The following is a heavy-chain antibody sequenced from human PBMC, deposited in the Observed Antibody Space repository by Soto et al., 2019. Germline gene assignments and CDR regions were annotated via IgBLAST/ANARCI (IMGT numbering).Heavy chain of an antibody. Sequence: SETLSLTCTVSGGSISSGDYYWSWIRQPPGKGLEWIGYIYYSGSTYYNPSLKSRVTISVDTSKNQFSLKLSSVTAADTAVYYCARVDPPTRYYSDSSGYDIWGQGTMVTVSS. CDR2: IYYSGST. V-gene: IGHV4-30-4*02. J-gene: IGHJ3*02. CDR1: GGSISSGDYY. D-gene: IGHD3-22*01. CDR3: ARVDPPTRYYSDSSGYDI.